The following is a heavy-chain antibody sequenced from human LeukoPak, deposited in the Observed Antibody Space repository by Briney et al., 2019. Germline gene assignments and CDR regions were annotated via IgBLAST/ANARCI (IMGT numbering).Heavy chain of an antibody. Sequence: GGSLRLSCAASGFTFSSYEMNWVRQAPGKGLEWVTYISSSGSTIYYADSVKGRFTISRDNAKNSLYLQTNSLRAEDTAVYYCAELGITMIGGVWGKGTTVTISS. V-gene: IGHV3-48*03. CDR3: AELGITMIGGV. CDR1: GFTFSSYE. D-gene: IGHD3-10*02. J-gene: IGHJ6*04. CDR2: ISSSGSTI.